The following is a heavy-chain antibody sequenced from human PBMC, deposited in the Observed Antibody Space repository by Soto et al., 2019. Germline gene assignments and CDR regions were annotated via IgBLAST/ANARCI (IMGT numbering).Heavy chain of an antibody. D-gene: IGHD3-10*01. CDR3: ARDWEFGY. J-gene: IGHJ4*02. Sequence: RASVKVSCKASGYTFTSYYIHWVRQAPGQGLEWMGLINPSGGTTVDPQKFQGRVTMTRDTSTSTVYMELSSLRSEDTAVYYCARDWEFGYWGQGTLVTVSS. V-gene: IGHV1-46*01. CDR2: INPSGGTT. CDR1: GYTFTSYY.